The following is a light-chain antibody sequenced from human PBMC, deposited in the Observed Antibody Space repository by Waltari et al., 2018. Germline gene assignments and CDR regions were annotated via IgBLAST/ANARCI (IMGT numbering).Light chain of an antibody. J-gene: IGKJ1*01. Sequence: DFQMTQSPSSLSASVGDRVTITCRASQYISTYLHWYQQKPGKGPKLLIYAASTLQSGVPSRFSGSGSGTDFTFTISSLQLEEFATYYCQQSYDTPRTFGQGTKVEVK. CDR2: AAS. V-gene: IGKV1-39*01. CDR3: QQSYDTPRT. CDR1: QYISTY.